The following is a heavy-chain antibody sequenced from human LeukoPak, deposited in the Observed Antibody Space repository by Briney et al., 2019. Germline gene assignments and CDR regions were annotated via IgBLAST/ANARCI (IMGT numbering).Heavy chain of an antibody. CDR3: ASQGVYSGHDLDYFDY. J-gene: IGHJ4*02. CDR2: ISSSSSYI. D-gene: IGHD5-12*01. Sequence: GGSLRLSCAASGFTFSSYSMNWVRQAPGKGLEWVSSISSSSSYIYYADSVKGRFTISRDNAKNSLYLQMNSLRAEDTAVYYCASQGVYSGHDLDYFDYWGQGALVTVSS. V-gene: IGHV3-21*01. CDR1: GFTFSSYS.